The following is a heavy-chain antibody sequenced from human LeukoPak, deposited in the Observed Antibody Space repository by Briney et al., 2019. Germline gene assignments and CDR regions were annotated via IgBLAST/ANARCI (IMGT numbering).Heavy chain of an antibody. J-gene: IGHJ4*02. Sequence: PGGPLSLSCEAFGLPVSRNKLSWFRQPPGKGLEWAQFIYSGGSTYYADSVKGRFTISRDNAKNSLYLQMNSLRAEDTALYYCAKGDQSDPSPYYFDYWGQGTLVTVSS. V-gene: IGHV3-53*05. CDR2: IYSGGST. CDR1: GLPVSRNK. CDR3: AKGDQSDPSPYYFDY.